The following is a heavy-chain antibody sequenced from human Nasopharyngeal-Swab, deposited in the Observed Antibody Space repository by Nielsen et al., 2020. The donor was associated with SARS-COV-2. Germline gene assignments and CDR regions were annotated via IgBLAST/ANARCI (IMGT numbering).Heavy chain of an antibody. D-gene: IGHD3-3*01. Sequence: SETLSLTCTVSGGSISSYYWSWIRHPAGKGLEWIGYIYDSGSTNYNPSLKSRVAISVDTSKNQFSLKLSSVTAADTAVYYCARVQPLTIFGVVGWFDPWGQGTLVTVSS. CDR2: IYDSGST. J-gene: IGHJ5*02. CDR3: ARVQPLTIFGVVGWFDP. CDR1: GGSISSYY. V-gene: IGHV4-59*13.